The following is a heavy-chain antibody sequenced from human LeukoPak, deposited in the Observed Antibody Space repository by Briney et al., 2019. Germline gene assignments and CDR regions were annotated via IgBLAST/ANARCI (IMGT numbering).Heavy chain of an antibody. J-gene: IGHJ5*02. Sequence: GGSLRLSCAASGFTFSSYSMNWVGQAPGKGVEGVSSISSSSSYIYYADSVKGRFTISRDNAKNSLYLQMNSLRAEDTAVYYCARDYDGDPYGSGSYSWFDPWGQGTLVTVSS. CDR3: ARDYDGDPYGSGSYSWFDP. D-gene: IGHD3-10*01. CDR2: ISSSSSYI. CDR1: GFTFSSYS. V-gene: IGHV3-21*01.